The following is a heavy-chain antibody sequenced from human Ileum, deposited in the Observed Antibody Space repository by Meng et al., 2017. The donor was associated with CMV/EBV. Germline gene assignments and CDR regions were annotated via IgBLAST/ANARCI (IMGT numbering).Heavy chain of an antibody. D-gene: IGHD3-10*01. J-gene: IGHJ6*02. V-gene: IGHV3-74*01. CDR1: GFTFSAYW. CDR3: ATSMLRGLSRSYYPMDV. CDR2: INGDGSNT. Sequence: GESLKISCAASGFTFSAYWMHWVRQAPGKGLVWVSHINGDGSNTSYADSVRGRFTISRDNAKNTLYLQMSSLRVEDTAVYYCATSMLRGLSRSYYPMDVWGQGTTVTVSS.